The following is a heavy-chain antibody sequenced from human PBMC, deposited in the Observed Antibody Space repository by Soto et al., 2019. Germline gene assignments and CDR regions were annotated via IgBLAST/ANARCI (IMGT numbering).Heavy chain of an antibody. CDR2: IYYSGST. CDR3: ARVRDSNNHYYYYMDV. J-gene: IGHJ6*03. V-gene: IGHV4-31*03. CDR1: GGSISSGGYY. Sequence: SETLSLTCTVSGGSISSGGYYWSWIRQHPGKGLEWIGYIYYSGSTYYNPSLKSRVTISVDTSKNHFSLKLSSVTAADTAVYYCARVRDSNNHYYYYMDVWGKGTTVTVSS. D-gene: IGHD4-4*01.